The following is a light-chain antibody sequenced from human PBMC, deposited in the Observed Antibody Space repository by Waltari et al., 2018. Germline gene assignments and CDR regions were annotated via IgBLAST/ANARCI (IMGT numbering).Light chain of an antibody. J-gene: IGLJ3*02. CDR3: SSYTSSSTLKV. CDR2: EVS. CDR1: SSGVGGYNY. V-gene: IGLV2-14*01. Sequence: QSALTQPASVSGSPGQSLTISCTGTSSGVGGYNYVSWYQQHPGKAPKLMIYEVSNRPLGVSTRFPGHQPGNPAPLPISAHQAEDEADYYCSSYTSSSTLKVFGGVTKLTVL.